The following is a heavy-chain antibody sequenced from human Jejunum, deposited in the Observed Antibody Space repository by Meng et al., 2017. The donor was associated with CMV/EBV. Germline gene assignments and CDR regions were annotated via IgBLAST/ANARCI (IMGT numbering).Heavy chain of an antibody. CDR2: ISAYNGDT. CDR1: GYTFTSYG. Sequence: KASGYTFTSYGITWVRQAPGQGLEYMGWISAYNGDTNYAQNFQGRVTMTTDASTSTAYMDLRSLRSDDTAVYYCARVFGVAYCDSWGQGTLVTVSS. CDR3: ARVFGVAYCDS. V-gene: IGHV1-18*01. D-gene: IGHD3-3*01. J-gene: IGHJ4*02.